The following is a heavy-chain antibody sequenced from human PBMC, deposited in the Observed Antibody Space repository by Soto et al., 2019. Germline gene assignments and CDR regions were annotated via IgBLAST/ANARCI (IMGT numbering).Heavy chain of an antibody. Sequence: ASVKVSCKASGYTFTGYYMHWVRRAPGQGLEWMGWINPNSGGTNYAQKFQGRVTMTRDTSISTAYMELSRLRSDDTAVYYCARDEICSGGSCYGRDGMDVWGQGTTVTVSS. CDR2: INPNSGGT. D-gene: IGHD2-15*01. CDR3: ARDEICSGGSCYGRDGMDV. J-gene: IGHJ6*02. V-gene: IGHV1-2*02. CDR1: GYTFTGYY.